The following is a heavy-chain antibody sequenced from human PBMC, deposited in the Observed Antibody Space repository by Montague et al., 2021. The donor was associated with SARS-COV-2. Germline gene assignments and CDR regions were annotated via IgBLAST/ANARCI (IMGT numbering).Heavy chain of an antibody. Sequence: SETLSLTCTDSGGSISSSSYYWGWIRQPPGKGLEWIGSIYYSGTTYYNPSLKSRVTISVDTSKNQFSLKLSSVTAADTAVYYCARHVRSLMVRGPDFDYWGQGTLVTVSS. CDR1: GGSISSSSYY. J-gene: IGHJ4*02. CDR2: IYYSGTT. CDR3: ARHVRSLMVRGPDFDY. V-gene: IGHV4-39*01. D-gene: IGHD3-10*01.